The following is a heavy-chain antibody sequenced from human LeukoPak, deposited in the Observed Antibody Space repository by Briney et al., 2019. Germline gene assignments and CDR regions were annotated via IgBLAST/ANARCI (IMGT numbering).Heavy chain of an antibody. D-gene: IGHD3-3*01. J-gene: IGHJ4*02. Sequence: PGRSLRLSCTASGPTSDDYTVTWVRQAPGKGLEWVGFITRKSYGGTTEYAASVKGRFTISRDDSKSIAYLEMSSLKTEDTGVYYCSHSGKYDFWSGTFWGQGTLVIVSS. CDR3: SHSGKYDFWSGTF. CDR2: ITRKSYGGTT. CDR1: GPTSDDYT. V-gene: IGHV3-49*04.